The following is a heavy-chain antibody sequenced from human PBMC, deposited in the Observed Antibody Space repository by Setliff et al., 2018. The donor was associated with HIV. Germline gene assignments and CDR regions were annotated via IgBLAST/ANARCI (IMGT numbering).Heavy chain of an antibody. CDR2: IGANGGST. CDR3: AKDLSVRGSGFKGASLI. CDR1: GFSFRSYA. V-gene: IGHV3-23*01. J-gene: IGHJ3*02. Sequence: GGSLRLSCAASGFSFRSYAMSWVRQAPGKGLDWVSGIGANGGSTYYADSVKGRFTISRDNSKNTLYLQMNSLRAEDTAVYYCAKDLSVRGSGFKGASLIWGQGTMVTVSS. D-gene: IGHD6-19*01.